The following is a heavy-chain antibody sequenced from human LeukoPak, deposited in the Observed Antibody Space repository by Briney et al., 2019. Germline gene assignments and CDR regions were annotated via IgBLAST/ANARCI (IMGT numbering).Heavy chain of an antibody. Sequence: AGGSLRLSCAASGFTLSSFEMNWVRQAPGKGLEWVSYIDFSGRTISYAASVKGRFTISRDNAKNSLYMPMNSLRAEDTAVYYCARGLGSSGWYYLFDYWGRGALVTVSS. D-gene: IGHD6-19*01. CDR3: ARGLGSSGWYYLFDY. V-gene: IGHV3-48*03. CDR2: IDFSGRTI. CDR1: GFTLSSFE. J-gene: IGHJ4*02.